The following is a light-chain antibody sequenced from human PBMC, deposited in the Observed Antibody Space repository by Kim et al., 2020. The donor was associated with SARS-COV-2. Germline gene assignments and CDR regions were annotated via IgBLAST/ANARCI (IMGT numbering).Light chain of an antibody. CDR1: QNVNRN. CDR2: GAS. J-gene: IGKJ2*01. V-gene: IGKV3D-15*01. CDR3: QQYSEWYT. Sequence: LSVSPGQRSPLSCRASQNVNRNLAWYQQEPGQVPSLLIYGASTRTSGTPARFSGSGSGTEFTLTISGVKSEDLALYCCQQYSEWYTFGQGTKLEI.